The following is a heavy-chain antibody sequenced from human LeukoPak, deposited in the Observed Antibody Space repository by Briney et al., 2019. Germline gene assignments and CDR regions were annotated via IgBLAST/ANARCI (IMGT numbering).Heavy chain of an antibody. CDR2: IIPIFGTA. J-gene: IGHJ5*02. CDR3: ARELHNWFDP. V-gene: IGHV1-69*05. Sequence: GASVKVSCKASGGTFSSYAISWVRQAPGQGLGWMGGIIPIFGTANYAQKFQGRVTITRDESTSTAYMELSSLRSEDTAVYYCARELHNWFDPWGQGTLVTVSS. CDR1: GGTFSSYA.